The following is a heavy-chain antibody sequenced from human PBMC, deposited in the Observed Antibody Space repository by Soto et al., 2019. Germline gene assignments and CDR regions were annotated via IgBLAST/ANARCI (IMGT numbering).Heavy chain of an antibody. V-gene: IGHV1-69*06. D-gene: IGHD6-19*01. J-gene: IGHJ6*02. Sequence: GASVKVSCKASGGTFSSYAISWVRQAPGQGLEWMGGIIPIFGTANYAQKFQGRVTITADKSTSTAYMELSSLRSEDTAVYYCAVAGYYYYYGMDVWGQGTTVTVSS. CDR1: GGTFSSYA. CDR2: IIPIFGTA. CDR3: AVAGYYYYYGMDV.